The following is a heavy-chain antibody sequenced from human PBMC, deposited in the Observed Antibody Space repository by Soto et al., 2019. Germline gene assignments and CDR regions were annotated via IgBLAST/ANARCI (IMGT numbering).Heavy chain of an antibody. J-gene: IGHJ4*02. V-gene: IGHV3-53*01. CDR1: GFTVSSNY. CDR2: IYSGGST. Sequence: GGSLRLSCAASGFTVSSNYMSWVRQAPGKXLEWVSVIYSGGSTYYADSVKGRFTISRDNSKNTLYLQMNSLRAEDTAVYYCARAPPYCGGDCYSAYFDYWGQGTLVTVFS. CDR3: ARAPPYCGGDCYSAYFDY. D-gene: IGHD2-21*02.